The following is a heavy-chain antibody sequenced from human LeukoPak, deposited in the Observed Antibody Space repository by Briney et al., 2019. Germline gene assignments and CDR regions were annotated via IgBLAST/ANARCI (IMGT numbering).Heavy chain of an antibody. CDR3: GRDNNYKVDV. CDR2: IKSDGSIT. V-gene: IGHV3-74*01. Sequence: ESLKISCAASGFIFSNYWMLWVRQAPGRRLVWVSNIKSDGSITNYADSVKGRFTISRDNAKNILYLQMNSLRAEDTAVYYCGRDNNYKVDVWGKGTTVTVSS. CDR1: GFIFSNYW. D-gene: IGHD4-11*01. J-gene: IGHJ6*04.